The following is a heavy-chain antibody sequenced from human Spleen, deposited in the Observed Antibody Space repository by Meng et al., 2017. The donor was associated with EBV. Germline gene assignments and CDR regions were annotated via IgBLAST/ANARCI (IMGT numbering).Heavy chain of an antibody. CDR1: VDSILSFYY. Sequence: QLPLWEAGPGQVKPSGALSLTCTVPVDSILSFYYWGWIRQPPGRGLEWIGSVHYTGSTYYSPSLKSRVTVSVDTSKNQFSLRLTSVTAADTAVYYCARPFPSWQSPRLDPFGAWGQGTLVTVSS. CDR2: VHYTGST. D-gene: IGHD6-19*01. J-gene: IGHJ5*02. V-gene: IGHV4-39*01. CDR3: ARPFPSWQSPRLDPFGA.